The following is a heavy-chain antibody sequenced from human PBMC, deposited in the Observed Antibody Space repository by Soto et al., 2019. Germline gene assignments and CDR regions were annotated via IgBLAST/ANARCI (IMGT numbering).Heavy chain of an antibody. J-gene: IGHJ4*02. V-gene: IGHV3-30-3*01. Sequence: QVQLVESGGGVVQPGRSLRLSCAASGFTFSSYAMHWVRQAPGKGLEWVAVISYDGSNKYYADSVKGRFTISRDNSKNTLYLQMNSLRAEDTAVYYCARDTGSIQTTVVTLTFDYWGQGPLVTVSS. D-gene: IGHD4-17*01. CDR3: ARDTGSIQTTVVTLTFDY. CDR2: ISYDGSNK. CDR1: GFTFSSYA.